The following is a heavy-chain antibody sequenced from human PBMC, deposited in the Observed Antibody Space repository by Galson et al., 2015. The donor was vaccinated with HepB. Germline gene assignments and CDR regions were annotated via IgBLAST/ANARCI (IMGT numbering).Heavy chain of an antibody. V-gene: IGHV3-30-3*01. CDR1: GFTFSSYA. CDR3: ARDAGRGRGYYYYGMDV. D-gene: IGHD1-26*01. J-gene: IGHJ6*02. Sequence: SLRLSCAASGFTFSSYAMHWVRQAPGKGLEWVAVISYDGSNKYYADSVKGRFTISRDNSKNTLYLQMNSLRAEDTAVYYCARDAGRGRGYYYYGMDVWGQGTTVTVSS. CDR2: ISYDGSNK.